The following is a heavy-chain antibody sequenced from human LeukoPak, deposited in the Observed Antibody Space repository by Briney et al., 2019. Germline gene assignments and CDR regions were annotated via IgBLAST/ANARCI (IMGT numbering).Heavy chain of an antibody. Sequence: GSLSLTCTVSGGSISPYYWSWIRQPPGKALEWIGYVYYSGSTNYNPSLKSRVTISVDTSKNQFSLKLASVTAADTAVYYCAKYIRDSGTYNFDYWSQGTLVTVSS. CDR2: VYYSGST. CDR1: GGSISPYY. J-gene: IGHJ4*02. D-gene: IGHD1-1*01. CDR3: AKYIRDSGTYNFDY. V-gene: IGHV4-59*01.